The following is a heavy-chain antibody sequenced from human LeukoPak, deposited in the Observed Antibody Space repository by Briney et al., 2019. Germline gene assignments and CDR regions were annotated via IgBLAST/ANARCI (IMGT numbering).Heavy chain of an antibody. Sequence: ASVKVSCKASGYKFTSYGIIWVRQAPGQGLEWMGRISGNNENISYKESLRGRLSMTIDTSTSTAYMELRSLRSDDTAVYYCAREHVRDYLDRHSNVLKWVIDHWGQGSLVTVSS. J-gene: IGHJ4*02. CDR1: GYKFTSYG. V-gene: IGHV1-18*01. D-gene: IGHD3-22*01. CDR3: AREHVRDYLDRHSNVLKWVIDH. CDR2: ISGNNENI.